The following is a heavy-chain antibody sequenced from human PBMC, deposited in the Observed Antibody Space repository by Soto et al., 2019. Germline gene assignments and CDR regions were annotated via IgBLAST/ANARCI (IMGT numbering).Heavy chain of an antibody. Sequence: SQTLSLTCAISVDSVSSNSAAWNLISQSPSRGLEWLGRTYYRSKWYNDYAVSVKSRITINTETSKNKFSLQLNSVTPEETDVYYCARFPLYSHSGMDVWGQGTRVTVSS. CDR1: VDSVSSNSAA. CDR3: ARFPLYSHSGMDV. J-gene: IGHJ6*02. CDR2: TYYRSKWYN. V-gene: IGHV6-1*01.